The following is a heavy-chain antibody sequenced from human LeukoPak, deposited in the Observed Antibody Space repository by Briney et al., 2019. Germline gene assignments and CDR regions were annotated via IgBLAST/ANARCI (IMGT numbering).Heavy chain of an antibody. J-gene: IGHJ4*02. CDR1: GFTFSSYG. CDR2: ISYDGSNK. V-gene: IGHV3-30*18. Sequence: PGGSLRLSCAASGFTFSSYGMHWVRQAPGEGLEWVAVISYDGSNKYYADSVKGRFTISRDNSKNTLYLQMNSLRAEDTAVYYCAKASGAYCGGDCLAFDYWGQGTLVTVSS. D-gene: IGHD2-21*02. CDR3: AKASGAYCGGDCLAFDY.